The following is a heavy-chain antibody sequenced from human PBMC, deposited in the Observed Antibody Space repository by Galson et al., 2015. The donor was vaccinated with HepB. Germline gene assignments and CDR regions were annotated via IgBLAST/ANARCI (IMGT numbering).Heavy chain of an antibody. CDR3: ARDRQNSSGYYPSGYYFDY. CDR2: ISSSSSYI. D-gene: IGHD3-22*01. V-gene: IGHV3-21*01. CDR1: GFTFSSYS. Sequence: SLRLSCAAYGFTFSSYSMNWVRQAPGKGLEWVSSISSSSSYIYYADSVKGRFTISRDNAKNSLYLQMNSLRAEDTAVYYCARDRQNSSGYYPSGYYFDYWGQGTLVTVSS. J-gene: IGHJ4*02.